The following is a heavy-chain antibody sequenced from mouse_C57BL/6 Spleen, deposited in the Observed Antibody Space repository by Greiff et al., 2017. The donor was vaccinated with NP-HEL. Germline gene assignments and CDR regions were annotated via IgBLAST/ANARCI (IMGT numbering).Heavy chain of an antibody. CDR1: GYAFRSSW. J-gene: IGHJ2*01. CDR3: ARLGSLYYFDY. Sequence: QVQLQQSGPELVKPGASVKISCKASGYAFRSSWMNWVKQRPGKGLEWIGRIYPGDGDTNYNGKFKGKATLTADKSSSTAYMQLSSLTSEDSAVYFCARLGSLYYFDYWGQGTTLTVSS. V-gene: IGHV1-82*01. CDR2: IYPGDGDT.